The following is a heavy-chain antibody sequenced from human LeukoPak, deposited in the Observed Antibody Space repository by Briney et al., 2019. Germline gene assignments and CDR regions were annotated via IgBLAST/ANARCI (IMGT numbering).Heavy chain of an antibody. D-gene: IGHD6-13*01. CDR2: IYTSGST. Sequence: PSETLSLTCTVSGGSISSYYWSWIRQPAGKGLEWIGRIYTSGSTNYNPSLKSRVTMSVDTSKNQFSLKLSSVTAADTAVYYCARGVAAAGTVWAPFDYWGQGTLVTVSS. V-gene: IGHV4-4*07. CDR3: ARGVAAAGTVWAPFDY. J-gene: IGHJ4*02. CDR1: GGSISSYY.